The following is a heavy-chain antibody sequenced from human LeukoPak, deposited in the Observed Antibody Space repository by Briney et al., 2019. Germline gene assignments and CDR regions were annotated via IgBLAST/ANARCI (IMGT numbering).Heavy chain of an antibody. CDR3: AREGYSMITFGGAYDY. Sequence: ASVKVSCKASGYTFTSYAMHWVRQAPGQRLEWMGWINAGNGNTKYSQKFRGRVTITRDTSASTAYMELSSLRSEDTAVYYCAREGYSMITFGGAYDYWGQGTLVTVSS. V-gene: IGHV1-3*01. CDR2: INAGNGNT. CDR1: GYTFTSYA. J-gene: IGHJ4*02. D-gene: IGHD3-16*01.